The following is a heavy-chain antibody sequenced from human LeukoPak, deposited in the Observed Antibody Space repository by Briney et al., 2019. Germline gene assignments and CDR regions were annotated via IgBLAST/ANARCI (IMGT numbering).Heavy chain of an antibody. J-gene: IGHJ6*01. CDR2: INHSGST. V-gene: IGHV4-34*01. CDR1: GGSFSGYY. Sequence: PSETLSLTCAVYGGSFSGYYWSWIRQPPGKGLEWIGEINHSGSTNYNPSLKSRVTISVDTSKNQFSLKLSSVTSGDTAVYYCARLCDYDFWSGCQSRCMDVWGKETTVAVSS. CDR3: ARLCDYDFWSGCQSRCMDV. D-gene: IGHD3-3*01.